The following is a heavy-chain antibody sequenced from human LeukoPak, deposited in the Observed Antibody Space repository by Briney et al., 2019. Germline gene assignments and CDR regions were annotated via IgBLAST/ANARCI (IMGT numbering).Heavy chain of an antibody. J-gene: IGHJ4*02. CDR1: GFTFSNFW. V-gene: IGHV3-74*01. Sequence: GGSLRLSCAASGFTFSNFWIHWVRQAPGKGLVWVSRIYGDGTTTSYADSVKGRFTISRDNAKNTLYLQMNSLRAEDTAVYYCARGPGAYCGGDCPDYWGQGILVTVSS. CDR3: ARGPGAYCGGDCPDY. D-gene: IGHD2-21*02. CDR2: IYGDGTTT.